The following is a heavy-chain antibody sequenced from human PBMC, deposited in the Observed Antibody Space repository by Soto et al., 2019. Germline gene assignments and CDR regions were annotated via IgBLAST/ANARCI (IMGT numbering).Heavy chain of an antibody. Sequence: QVQLQESGPGLVKPSQTLSLTCTVSGGSISSGDYYWSWIRQPPGKGLEWIGYIYYSGSTYYNPSLKSTVTISVDTSKNQFSLKLSSVTAADTAVYYCARGWYYYDSSGFPLPYYFDYWGQGTLVTVSS. V-gene: IGHV4-30-4*01. CDR2: IYYSGST. CDR3: ARGWYYYDSSGFPLPYYFDY. D-gene: IGHD3-22*01. CDR1: GGSISSGDYY. J-gene: IGHJ4*02.